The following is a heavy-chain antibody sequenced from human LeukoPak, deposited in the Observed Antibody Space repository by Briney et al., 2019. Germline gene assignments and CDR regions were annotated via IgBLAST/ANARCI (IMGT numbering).Heavy chain of an antibody. CDR3: ARDQGGIAAAGTRYYYGMDV. CDR1: GGTFSSYA. J-gene: IGHJ6*02. Sequence: SVKVSCKASGGTFSSYAISWVRQAPGQGLEWMGRIIPIFGIANYAQKFQCRVTITADKSPSTAYMELSSLRSEDMAVYYCARDQGGIAAAGTRYYYGMDVWGQGTTVTVSS. D-gene: IGHD6-13*01. CDR2: IIPIFGIA. V-gene: IGHV1-69*04.